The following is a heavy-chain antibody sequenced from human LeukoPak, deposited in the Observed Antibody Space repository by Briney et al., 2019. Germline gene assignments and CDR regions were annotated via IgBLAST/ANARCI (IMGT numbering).Heavy chain of an antibody. J-gene: IGHJ3*02. CDR2: IKQDGSEK. V-gene: IGHV3-7*01. CDR3: ARDSYYYGSGDAFDI. Sequence: PGGSLRLSCAASGFTFSSYSMNWVRQAPGKGLEWAANIKQDGSEKYYVDSVKGRFTISRDNAKNSVYLQMNSLRAEDTAVYYCARDSYYYGSGDAFDIWGQGTMVTVSS. D-gene: IGHD3-10*01. CDR1: GFTFSSYS.